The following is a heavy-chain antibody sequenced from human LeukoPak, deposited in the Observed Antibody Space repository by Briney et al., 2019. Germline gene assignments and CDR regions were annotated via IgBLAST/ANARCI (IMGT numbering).Heavy chain of an antibody. Sequence: ASVKVSCKASGGTFISYAISWVRQAPGQGLEWMGGIIPIFGTANYAQKFQGRVTITADESTSTAYMELSSLRSEDTAVYYCARTPPGYSYGHNYFDYWGQGTLVTVSS. J-gene: IGHJ4*02. V-gene: IGHV1-69*13. CDR3: ARTPPGYSYGHNYFDY. D-gene: IGHD5-18*01. CDR2: IIPIFGTA. CDR1: GGTFISYA.